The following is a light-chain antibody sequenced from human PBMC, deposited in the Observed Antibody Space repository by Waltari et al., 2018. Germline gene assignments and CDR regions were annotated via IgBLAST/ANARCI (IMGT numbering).Light chain of an antibody. V-gene: IGKV3-20*01. CDR3: QFLDSSPPYP. CDR2: GAF. CDR1: QTASSTS. J-gene: IGKJ2*01. Sequence: DIVLRQSPGPLQLSPGERATLPCRASQTASSTSLVWYQQNPGQAPTLPIYGAFSRASATPDRFSGRGSGTDFTLTISRLEPDDFEVYFCQFLDSSPPYPFGQGTKLEI.